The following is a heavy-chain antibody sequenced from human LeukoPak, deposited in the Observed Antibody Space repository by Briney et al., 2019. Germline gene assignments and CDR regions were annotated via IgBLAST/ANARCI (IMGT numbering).Heavy chain of an antibody. CDR3: AKDYYGSGNYYPIYFDY. CDR2: VYGGDTT. CDR1: GSSGTTNY. J-gene: IGHJ4*02. V-gene: IGHV3-53*01. D-gene: IGHD3-10*01. Sequence: GGSLRLSCAASGSSGTTNYMSWVRQAPGKGLEFVSIVYGGDTTVYADSVKGRFTISRDTSKNTLFLQMNSLRAEDTAVYYCAKDYYGSGNYYPIYFDYWGQGTLVTVSS.